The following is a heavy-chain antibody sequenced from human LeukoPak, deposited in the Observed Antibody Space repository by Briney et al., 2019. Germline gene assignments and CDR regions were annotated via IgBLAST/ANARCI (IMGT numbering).Heavy chain of an antibody. D-gene: IGHD4-17*01. V-gene: IGHV4-39*01. CDR3: ARHLDNGDYEKTFDI. J-gene: IGHJ3*02. CDR1: GGSISSTTYY. CDR2: IHYTGRA. Sequence: SETLSLTCSVFGGSISSTTYYWVWIRQPPGKGLECIASIHYTGRAYYNPSLKSRATISADTSKNHFSLHLRTVTAADTAVYYCARHLDNGDYEKTFDIWGQGTMVTVSS.